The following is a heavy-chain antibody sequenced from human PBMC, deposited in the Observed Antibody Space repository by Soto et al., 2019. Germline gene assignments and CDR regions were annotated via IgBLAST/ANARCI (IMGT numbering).Heavy chain of an antibody. CDR3: ATTCDSGRYYSPVCIEYFHH. Sequence: QVQLVQSGAEEKKPGASVKVSCKASGDTFSAYAIHWVRQGPGQRLEWMGWINGGNGVITYAQQFQGRVTITRDTSATTAYMEMNSLRSEDTAVYYCATTCDSGRYYSPVCIEYFHHWGQGTLVTVSS. CDR2: INGGNGVI. V-gene: IGHV1-3*05. J-gene: IGHJ1*01. CDR1: GDTFSAYA. D-gene: IGHD3-22*01.